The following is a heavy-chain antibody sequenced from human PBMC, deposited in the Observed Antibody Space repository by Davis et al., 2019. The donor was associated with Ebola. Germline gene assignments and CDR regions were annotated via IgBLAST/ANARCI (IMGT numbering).Heavy chain of an antibody. CDR2: INHSGST. V-gene: IGHV4-34*01. J-gene: IGHJ4*02. Sequence: PGGSLRLSCAVYGGSFSGYYWSWIRQPPGKGLEWIGEINHSGSTNYNPSLKSRVTISVDTSKNQFSLKLSSVTAADTAVYYCARVGRNLDYWGQGTLVTVSS. CDR1: GGSFSGYY. D-gene: IGHD1-14*01. CDR3: ARVGRNLDY.